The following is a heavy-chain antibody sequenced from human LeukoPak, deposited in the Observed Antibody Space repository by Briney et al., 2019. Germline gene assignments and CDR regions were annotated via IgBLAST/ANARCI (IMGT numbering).Heavy chain of an antibody. CDR2: INPNSGGT. D-gene: IGHD2-2*02. CDR1: GYTFTSYG. Sequence: GASVKVSCKASGYTFTSYGISWVRQAPGQGLEWMGWINPNSGGTNYAQKFQGRVTMTRDTSISTAYMELSGLRSDDTAVYYCARGHPVVPAAVPDYWGQGTLVTVSS. V-gene: IGHV1-2*02. J-gene: IGHJ4*02. CDR3: ARGHPVVPAAVPDY.